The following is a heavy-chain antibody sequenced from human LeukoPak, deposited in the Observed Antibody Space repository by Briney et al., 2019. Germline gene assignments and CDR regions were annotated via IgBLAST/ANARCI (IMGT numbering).Heavy chain of an antibody. J-gene: IGHJ4*02. CDR1: EYTFTGYY. D-gene: IGHD6-19*01. CDR3: TRDPSNTSGWYIYFDY. V-gene: IGHV1-2*02. CDR2: INPNSGAT. Sequence: ASVKVSCKASEYTFTGYYMHWVRQAPGQGLEWMGWINPNSGATDYAQNFQGRVTLTRDTSISTAYMELSRLRSDDTAVYYCTRDPSNTSGWYIYFDYWGQGALVTVSS.